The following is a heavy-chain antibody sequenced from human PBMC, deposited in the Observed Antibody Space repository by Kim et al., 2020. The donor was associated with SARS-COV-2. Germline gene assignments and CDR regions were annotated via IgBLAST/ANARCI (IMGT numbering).Heavy chain of an antibody. CDR3: ARFRSTWYLDF. Sequence: TNEDPSLKSRVPISVDTSRHQFSLKLGSVTAADTAVYYCARFRSTWYLDFWGQGTLVTVSS. J-gene: IGHJ4*02. CDR2: T. V-gene: IGHV4-4*09. D-gene: IGHD1-26*01.